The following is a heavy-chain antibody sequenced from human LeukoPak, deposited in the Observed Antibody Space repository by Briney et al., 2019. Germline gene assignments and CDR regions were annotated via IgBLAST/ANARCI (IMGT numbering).Heavy chain of an antibody. CDR1: GYTFTSYD. CDR2: MNPNSGNT. V-gene: IGHV1-8*01. Sequence: GASVKVSCKASGYTFTSYDINWVRQAPGQGLEWMGWMNPNSGNTGYAQKFQGRVTMTRNTSISTAYMELSSLRSEDTAVYYCAAQKGQVRLRYFDWSTPPYYGMDVWGKGTTVTASS. CDR3: AAQKGQVRLRYFDWSTPPYYGMDV. J-gene: IGHJ6*04. D-gene: IGHD3-9*01.